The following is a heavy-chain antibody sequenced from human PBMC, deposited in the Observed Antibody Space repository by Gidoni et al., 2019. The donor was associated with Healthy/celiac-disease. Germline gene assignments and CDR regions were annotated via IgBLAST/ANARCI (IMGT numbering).Heavy chain of an antibody. V-gene: IGHV3-11*01. CDR3: ARGYDSSGYYYGGLFDY. Sequence: QVQLVESGGGLVTPGGSLRLSCSASGFTFSDSYMSWIRQAPGKGLGWVAYISRSGSTLYYADSVKGRFTISRDNAKNSLYLQMNSLRAEDTAVYYCARGYDSSGYYYGGLFDYWGQGTLVTVSS. D-gene: IGHD3-22*01. CDR1: GFTFSDSY. J-gene: IGHJ4*02. CDR2: ISRSGSTL.